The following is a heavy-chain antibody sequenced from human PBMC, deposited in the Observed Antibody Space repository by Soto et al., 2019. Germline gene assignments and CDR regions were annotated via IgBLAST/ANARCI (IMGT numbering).Heavy chain of an antibody. CDR1: GGTFSNCA. CDR3: AREETSMEMWRSPGPMPCQGYYGMAV. J-gene: IGHJ6*02. CDR2: IIPMSGRPRGMGGTIPFFGST. D-gene: IGHD2-2*01. Sequence: QVHLVQSGAEVKKPGSSVKVSCKTSGGTFSNCAINWVRQAPGQGLEWMGGIIPMSGRPRGMGGTIPFFGSTNYAQKFQGRVTISADESTSTAFRELSSLASEGAAVSYCAREETSMEMWRSPGPMPCQGYYGMAVWGQGTTVTVSS. V-gene: IGHV1-69*01.